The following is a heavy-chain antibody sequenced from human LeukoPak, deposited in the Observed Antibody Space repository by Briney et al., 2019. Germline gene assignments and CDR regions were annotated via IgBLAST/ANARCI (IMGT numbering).Heavy chain of an antibody. D-gene: IGHD6-19*01. CDR3: AKCSSGWYNFDY. J-gene: IGHJ4*02. Sequence: GGSLRLSCAASGFTFSSYSMNWVRQAPGKGLEWVSSISSSSSYIYYADSVKGRFTISRDNAKNSLYLQMNSLRAEDTAVYYCAKCSSGWYNFDYWGQGTLVTVSS. V-gene: IGHV3-21*04. CDR2: ISSSSSYI. CDR1: GFTFSSYS.